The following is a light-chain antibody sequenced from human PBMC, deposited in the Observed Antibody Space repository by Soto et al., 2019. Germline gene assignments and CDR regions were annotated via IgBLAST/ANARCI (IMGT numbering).Light chain of an antibody. J-gene: IGLJ1*01. CDR1: GSDIGTYNR. CDR3: SSYTSSSTYV. Sequence: QSLLTQPPAVSGSPGQSVAISCTGTGSDIGTYNRVSWYQQPPGTAPKLIIYDVSDRPSGVPDRFSGSKSGNTASLTISGLQAEDEADYYCSSYTSSSTYVFGTGTKVTVL. CDR2: DVS. V-gene: IGLV2-18*02.